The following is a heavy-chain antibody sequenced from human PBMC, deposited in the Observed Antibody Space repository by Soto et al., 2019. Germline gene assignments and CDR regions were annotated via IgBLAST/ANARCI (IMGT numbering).Heavy chain of an antibody. CDR1: GFTFGTYA. V-gene: IGHV3-33*01. J-gene: IGHJ4*02. D-gene: IGHD2-8*01. Sequence: PGGSLRLSCAASGFTFGTYAMHWVRQAPGKGLEWVAVIYYDGSNKYYADSVKGRFTISRDNSKNTLYLQMNSLRAEDTAVYYCARAFCTNGVCYYYIDYWGQGTLVNVSS. CDR2: IYYDGSNK. CDR3: ARAFCTNGVCYYYIDY.